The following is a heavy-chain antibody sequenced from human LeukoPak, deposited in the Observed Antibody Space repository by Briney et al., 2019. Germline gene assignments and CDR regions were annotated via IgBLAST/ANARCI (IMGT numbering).Heavy chain of an antibody. CDR3: AKEVSHHRDPHAWCFDL. CDR2: ISGSGGST. Sequence: GGSLRLSCAASGFTFSSYAMSWVRQAPGKGLEWVSAISGSGGSTYYADSVKGRFTISRDNSKNTLYLQMNSLRAEDTAVYYCAKEVSHHRDPHAWCFDLWGRGTLVTVSS. CDR1: GFTFSSYA. J-gene: IGHJ2*01. V-gene: IGHV3-23*01. D-gene: IGHD1-14*01.